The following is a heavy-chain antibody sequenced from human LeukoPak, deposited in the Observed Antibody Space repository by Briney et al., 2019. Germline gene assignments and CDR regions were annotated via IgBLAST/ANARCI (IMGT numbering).Heavy chain of an antibody. V-gene: IGHV4-4*09. CDR2: IFVSGVT. CDR3: VVSPNQAFFDF. J-gene: IGHJ4*02. CDR1: GVSMNNHY. Sequence: PSETLSLTCTVSGVSMNNHYLNWIRQPPGKGLEWIGHIFVSGVTNYNPSLKSRVTMSIDTSKSRFSLRLTSVTAADTAVYYCVVSPNQAFFDFWGQGPLVTVSS.